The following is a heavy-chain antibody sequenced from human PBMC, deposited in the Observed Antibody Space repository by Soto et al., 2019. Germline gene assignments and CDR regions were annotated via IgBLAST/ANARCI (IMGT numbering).Heavy chain of an antibody. V-gene: IGHV3-15*01. J-gene: IGHJ4*02. CDR2: IKSKTDGRTT. Sequence: GGSLRLSCAASGFTFSNARMSWVRQTPGKGLEGVGRIKSKTDGRTTDYAAPVKGKFTISRDDSKNTLYLQMNSLKTEDTAVYYCTTDPAYNWNYEGYWGQGTLVTVSS. CDR1: GFTFSNAR. CDR3: TTDPAYNWNYEGY. D-gene: IGHD1-7*01.